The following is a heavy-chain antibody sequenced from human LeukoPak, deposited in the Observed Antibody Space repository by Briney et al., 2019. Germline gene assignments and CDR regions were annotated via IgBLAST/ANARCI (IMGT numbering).Heavy chain of an antibody. J-gene: IGHJ4*02. CDR2: IYASGST. Sequence: ASETLSLTCTVSGGSISSHYWSWIRQPAGKGLEWIGRIYASGSTEYNPSLKSRVTMSVDTSKNQFPLKLKSLTAADTAVYYCARAGYYDSSRYSTTFDSWGQGTLVTVSS. V-gene: IGHV4-4*07. D-gene: IGHD3-22*01. CDR1: GGSISSHY. CDR3: ARAGYYDSSRYSTTFDS.